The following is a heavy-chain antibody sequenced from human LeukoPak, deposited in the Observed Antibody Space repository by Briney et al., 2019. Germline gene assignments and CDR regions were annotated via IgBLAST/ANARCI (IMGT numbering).Heavy chain of an antibody. D-gene: IGHD4-11*01. CDR3: ARDSYSKNDY. CDR1: GFTFSTYS. Sequence: PGGSLRLSCTASGFTFSTYSMTWVRQAPGKGLEWVSYISSSSTIYYGGSVKGRFTVSRDNAKNSLYLQMNSLRAEDTAVYFCARDSYSKNDYWGQGTLVTVSS. J-gene: IGHJ4*02. CDR2: ISSSSTI. V-gene: IGHV3-48*01.